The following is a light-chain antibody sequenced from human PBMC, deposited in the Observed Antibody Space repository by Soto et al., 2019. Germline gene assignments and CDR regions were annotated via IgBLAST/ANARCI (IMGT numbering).Light chain of an antibody. CDR1: SSNIGSNY. Sequence: QPVLTQPPSASGTPGQRVTISCSGSSSNIGSNYVYWYQQLPGTAPKLLIYRINERPSGVPDRFSGSKSGTSASLAISGLRSEDEADYYCAAWDDILSGYVFGTGTQLTVL. CDR3: AAWDDILSGYV. J-gene: IGLJ1*01. CDR2: RIN. V-gene: IGLV1-47*01.